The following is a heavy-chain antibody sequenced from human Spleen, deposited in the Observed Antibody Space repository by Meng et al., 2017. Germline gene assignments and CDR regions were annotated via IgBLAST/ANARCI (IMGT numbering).Heavy chain of an antibody. CDR1: GFSFSSYW. D-gene: IGHD3-22*01. Sequence: GESLKISCVASGFSFSSYWMHWVRQTPGKGLEWVSRINGDGSSTNYADFVKGRFIISRDNSKSTLYLQMNSLRAEDTAVYYCARDFYYDSSGYYQSSGLDYWGQGALVTVSS. CDR3: ARDFYYDSSGYYQSSGLDY. V-gene: IGHV3-74*01. CDR2: INGDGSST. J-gene: IGHJ4*02.